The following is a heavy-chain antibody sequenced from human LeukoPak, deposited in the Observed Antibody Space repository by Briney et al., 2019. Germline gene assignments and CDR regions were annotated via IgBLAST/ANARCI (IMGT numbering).Heavy chain of an antibody. CDR2: IIPIFGTS. J-gene: IGHJ4*02. D-gene: IGHD5-18*01. V-gene: IGHV1-69*05. CDR3: ARGLDASMETAYDY. CDR1: GGSFNAYA. Sequence: SVKVSCKASGGSFNAYAISWVRQAPGQGLEWMGGIIPIFGTSNYAQKLQGRVTISTDESTSTAYMEVSSLRSEDTAIYYCARGLDASMETAYDYSSQGTLVTVSS.